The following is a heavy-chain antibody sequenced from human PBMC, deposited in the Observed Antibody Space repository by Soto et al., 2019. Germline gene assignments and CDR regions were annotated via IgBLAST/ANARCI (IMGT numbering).Heavy chain of an antibody. D-gene: IGHD6-19*01. CDR1: GYSFTSYW. J-gene: IGHJ4*02. CDR3: ASHYSSGWPDAGY. CDR2: IDPSDSYT. V-gene: IGHV5-10-1*01. Sequence: PGESLKISCKGSGYSFTSYWISWVRQMPGKGLEWMGRIDPSDSYTNYSPSFQGHVTISADKSISTAYLQWSSLKASDTAMYYCASHYSSGWPDAGYWGQGTLVTVSS.